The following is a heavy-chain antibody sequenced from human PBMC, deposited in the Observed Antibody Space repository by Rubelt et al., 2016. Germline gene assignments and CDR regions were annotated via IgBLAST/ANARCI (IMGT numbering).Heavy chain of an antibody. CDR3: ATGLKYDAFDI. J-gene: IGHJ3*02. D-gene: IGHD1-14*01. CDR2: IYSGGST. Sequence: VQLVESGGGVVQPGGSLRLSCAASGFTVSSNYMSWVRQAPGKGLEWVSVIYSGGSTYYADSVKGRLTISRDNSKNTLYLQMNSLRAEDTAVYYCATGLKYDAFDIWGQGTMVTVSS. V-gene: IGHV3-66*01. CDR1: GFTVSSNY.